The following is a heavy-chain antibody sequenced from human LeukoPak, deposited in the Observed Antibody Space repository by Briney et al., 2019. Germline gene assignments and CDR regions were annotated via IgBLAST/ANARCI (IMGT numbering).Heavy chain of an antibody. CDR2: IIPKFHKA. Sequence: SVKVSCEASGGTFSTSSINWVRQAPGQGLEWMGRIIPKFHKADYAQRFQDRVTITTDRSTNTVYMEVSRLESDDTAVFYCARVLHGDYGGGGFDLWGQGTMVPVSS. J-gene: IGHJ3*01. D-gene: IGHD4-17*01. V-gene: IGHV1-69*04. CDR1: GGTFSTSS. CDR3: ARVLHGDYGGGGFDL.